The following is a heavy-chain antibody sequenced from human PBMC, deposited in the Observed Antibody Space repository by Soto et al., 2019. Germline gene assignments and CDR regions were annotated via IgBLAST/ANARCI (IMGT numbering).Heavy chain of an antibody. J-gene: IGHJ4*02. V-gene: IGHV4-31*03. CDR3: ARDLYSSSWTDGSDY. D-gene: IGHD6-13*01. CDR2: INYRGTT. CDR1: GGSINSGDSY. Sequence: SETLSLTCTVSGGSINSGDSYWNWIRQNPEKGLEWIGYINYRGTTFYNPSLKSRIIISADTSENQFSLKLNSVTAADTAVYYCARDLYSSSWTDGSDYWGQGTLVTVSS.